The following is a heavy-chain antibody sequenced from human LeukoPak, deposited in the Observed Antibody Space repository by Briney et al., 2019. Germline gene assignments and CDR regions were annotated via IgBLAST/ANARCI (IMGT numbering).Heavy chain of an antibody. Sequence: SQTLSLTCTVSGGSISSGDYYWSWIRQPPGKGLEWIGYIYYSGSTYYNPSLKSRVTISVDTSKNQFSLRLSSVTAADAAVYYCAIYYGSGGRYYYYYMDVWGKGTTVTVSS. V-gene: IGHV4-30-4*08. CDR3: AIYYGSGGRYYYYYMDV. D-gene: IGHD3-10*01. CDR2: IYYSGST. CDR1: GGSISSGDYY. J-gene: IGHJ6*03.